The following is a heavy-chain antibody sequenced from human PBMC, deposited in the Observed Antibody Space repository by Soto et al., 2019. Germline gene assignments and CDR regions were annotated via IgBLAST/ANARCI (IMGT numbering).Heavy chain of an antibody. V-gene: IGHV3-21*01. D-gene: IGHD3-22*01. CDR1: GLTFRSYS. CDR3: ARAASSYYYDSSGYYSVV. J-gene: IGHJ4*02. CDR2: ISSSSSYI. Sequence: PGGSLRLSCAASGLTFRSYSMNWVRQAPVKGLEWVSSISSSSSYIYYADSVKGRFTISRDNAKNSLYLQMNSLRAEDTAVYYCARAASSYYYDSSGYYSVVWGQGTLVTVSS.